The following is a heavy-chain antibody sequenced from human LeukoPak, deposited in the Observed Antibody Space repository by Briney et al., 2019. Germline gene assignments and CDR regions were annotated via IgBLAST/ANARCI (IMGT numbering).Heavy chain of an antibody. CDR3: ASGLGQKSAGAFDI. V-gene: IGHV1-69*04. CDR2: IIPILGIA. Sequence: SVKVSCKASGGTFISYAISWVRQAPGQGLEWMGRIIPILGIANYAQKFQGRVTITADKSTSTAYMELSSLRSEDTAVYYCASGLGQKSAGAFDIWGQGTMVTVSS. D-gene: IGHD3-16*01. CDR1: GGTFISYA. J-gene: IGHJ3*02.